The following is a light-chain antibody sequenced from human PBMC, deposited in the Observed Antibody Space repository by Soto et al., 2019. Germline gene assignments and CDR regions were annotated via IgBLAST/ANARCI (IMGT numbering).Light chain of an antibody. CDR1: QSISSW. Sequence: DVQMTQSPSTLSASVGDRVTLTWRASQSISSWLAWYQQKPGKAPKLLIYKASTLESGVPSRFSGSASGTEFTLTISSLQPDDFATYYCQQYSSYSPYTFGQGTKLEIK. V-gene: IGKV1-5*03. CDR2: KAS. J-gene: IGKJ2*01. CDR3: QQYSSYSPYT.